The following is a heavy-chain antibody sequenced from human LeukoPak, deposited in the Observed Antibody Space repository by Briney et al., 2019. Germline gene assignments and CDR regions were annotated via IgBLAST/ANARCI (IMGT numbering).Heavy chain of an antibody. CDR3: ARDPSYYDSSGYYKSDDAFDI. CDR2: INIDGRST. D-gene: IGHD3-22*01. CDR1: GFTFSSYW. V-gene: IGHV3-74*01. Sequence: PGGSLRLSCAASGFTFSSYWMHWVRQAAGRGLVWVSRINIDGRSTSYADSVKGRFTISRDNAKNTLYLQMNSLRAEDTAVYYCARDPSYYDSSGYYKSDDAFDIWGQGTMVTVSS. J-gene: IGHJ3*02.